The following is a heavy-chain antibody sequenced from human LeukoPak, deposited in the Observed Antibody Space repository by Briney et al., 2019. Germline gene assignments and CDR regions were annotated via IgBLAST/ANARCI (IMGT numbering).Heavy chain of an antibody. V-gene: IGHV3-64*04. D-gene: IGHD3-3*01. CDR2: ISSNGGST. Sequence: HSGGSLRLSCAASGFTFSSYAMHWVRQAPGKGLEYVSAISSNGGSTYYADSVKGRFTISRDNAKNSLYLQMDSLTAVDTAVYYCVIDREWLQFHYWGPGTLVSVSS. CDR3: VIDREWLQFHY. J-gene: IGHJ4*02. CDR1: GFTFSSYA.